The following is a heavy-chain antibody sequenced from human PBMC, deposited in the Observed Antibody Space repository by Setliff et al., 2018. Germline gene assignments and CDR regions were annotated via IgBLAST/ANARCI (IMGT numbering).Heavy chain of an antibody. V-gene: IGHV3-73*01. Sequence: ESLKISCVASEFSLSDFHMHWVRQAPGKGLEWVGRVRRNTNSYATAYSASLKGRFTISRDDGKNTAYLQMNSLQSEDTAVYYCARRGVGMGMDVWGKGTTVTVSS. J-gene: IGHJ6*03. D-gene: IGHD2-2*01. CDR1: EFSLSDFH. CDR3: ARRGVGMGMDV. CDR2: VRRNTNSYAT.